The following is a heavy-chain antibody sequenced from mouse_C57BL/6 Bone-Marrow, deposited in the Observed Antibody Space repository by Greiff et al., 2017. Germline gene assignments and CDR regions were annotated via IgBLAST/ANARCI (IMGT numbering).Heavy chain of an antibody. CDR3: ARSGLLLSFPYWYFDV. J-gene: IGHJ1*03. CDR1: GYTFTSYW. D-gene: IGHD2-3*01. V-gene: IGHV1-50*01. Sequence: QVHVKQPGAELVKPGASVKLSCKASGYTFTSYWMQWVKQRPGQGLEWIGEIDPSDIYTNYNQKFKGKATLTVDTSSSTAYMQLSSLTSEDSAVYYFARSGLLLSFPYWYFDVWGTGTTVTVSS. CDR2: IDPSDIYT.